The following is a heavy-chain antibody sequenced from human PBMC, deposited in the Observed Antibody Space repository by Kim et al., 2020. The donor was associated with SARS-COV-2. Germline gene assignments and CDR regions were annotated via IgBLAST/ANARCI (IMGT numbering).Heavy chain of an antibody. Sequence: GGSLRLSCAASGFTFGDHAMHWVRQAPGKGLEWVSGISWHSVNIGYADSVKGRFTISRDNAKNTLYLQMNRLRAEDTALYYCAKTQGIIHYTYSMDVWG. CDR1: GFTFGDHA. J-gene: IGHJ6*04. V-gene: IGHV3-9*01. CDR3: AKTQGIIHYTYSMDV. CDR2: ISWHSVNI. D-gene: IGHD3-10*01.